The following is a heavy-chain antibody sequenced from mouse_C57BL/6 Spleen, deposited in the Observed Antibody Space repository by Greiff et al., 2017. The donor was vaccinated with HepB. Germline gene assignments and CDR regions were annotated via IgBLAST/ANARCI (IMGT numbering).Heavy chain of an antibody. CDR3: ASNSAWFAY. CDR2: IHPNSGST. D-gene: IGHD1-3*01. V-gene: IGHV1-64*01. CDR1: GYTFTSYW. Sequence: QVQLQQPGAELVKPGASVKLTCKASGYTFTSYWMHWVKQRPGQGLEWIGMIHPNSGSTNYNEKFKRKATLTVDKSSSTAYMQLSSLTSEDSAVYYCASNSAWFAYWGQGTLVTVSA. J-gene: IGHJ3*01.